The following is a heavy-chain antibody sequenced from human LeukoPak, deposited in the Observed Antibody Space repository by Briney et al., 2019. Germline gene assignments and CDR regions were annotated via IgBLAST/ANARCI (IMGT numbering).Heavy chain of an antibody. V-gene: IGHV4-59*01. Sequence: SETLSLTCTVSGGSIRSYYWSWIRQPPGKGLEWIGYIYYTGVTNYSPSLKSRVTISADTSKNQFSLNLSSVTAADTAVYYCARDRGITIFGVVIRARDYYYYMDVWGKGTTVTVSS. CDR1: GGSIRSYY. D-gene: IGHD3-3*01. CDR2: IYYTGVT. J-gene: IGHJ6*03. CDR3: ARDRGITIFGVVIRARDYYYYMDV.